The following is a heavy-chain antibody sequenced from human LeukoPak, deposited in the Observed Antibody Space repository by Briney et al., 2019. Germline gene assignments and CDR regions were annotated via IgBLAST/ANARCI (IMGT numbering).Heavy chain of an antibody. CDR3: AAGVAAAGTSDY. CDR2: FDPEDGET. D-gene: IGHD6-13*01. V-gene: IGHV1-24*01. J-gene: IGHJ4*02. CDR1: GYTLTELS. Sequence: ASVKVSCKVSGYTLTELSMHWVRQAPGKGLEWMGGFDPEDGETIYAQKFQGRVTVTEDTSTDTAYMELSSLRSEDTAVYYCAAGVAAAGTSDYWGQGTLVTVSS.